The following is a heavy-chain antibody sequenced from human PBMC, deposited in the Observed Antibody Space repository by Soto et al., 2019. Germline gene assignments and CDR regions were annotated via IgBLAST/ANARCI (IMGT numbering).Heavy chain of an antibody. J-gene: IGHJ5*02. D-gene: IGHD2-8*01. CDR3: TRGVLA. CDR1: GGSVIRGGYS. CDR2: ISPSGRP. Sequence: SETLSLTCSVSGGSVIRGGYSWSWIRQAPGKGLEWIGFISPSGRPAYNPSLKSRVSISVDTSKNQISLELSSVTAADTAVYYCTRGVLAWGPGTLVTVPQ. V-gene: IGHV4-30-2*01.